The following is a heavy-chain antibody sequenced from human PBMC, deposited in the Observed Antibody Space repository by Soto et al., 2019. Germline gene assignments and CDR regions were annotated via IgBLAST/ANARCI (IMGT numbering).Heavy chain of an antibody. CDR2: ISYDGSSK. CDR3: AKDREHPLRALGRKVHYYGMDV. CDR1: GFTFSSYG. J-gene: IGHJ6*02. D-gene: IGHD1-1*01. V-gene: IGHV3-30*18. Sequence: GGSLRLSCAASGFTFSSYGMHWVRQAPGKGLEWVAVISYDGSSKYYADSVKGRFTISRDNSKNTLYLQMNSLRAEDTAVYYCAKDREHPLRALGRKVHYYGMDVWGQGTTVTVSS.